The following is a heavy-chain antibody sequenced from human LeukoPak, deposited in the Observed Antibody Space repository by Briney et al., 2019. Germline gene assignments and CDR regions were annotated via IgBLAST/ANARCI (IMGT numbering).Heavy chain of an antibody. V-gene: IGHV3-48*03. D-gene: IGHD4-17*01. J-gene: IGHJ4*02. Sequence: GGSLRLSCAASGFTFSSYEMNWVRQAPGKGLEWVSYISSSGSTIYYADSVKSRFTISRDNAKNSLYLQMNSLRAEDTAVYYCASSGDDYGDYGSIDYWGQGTLVTVSS. CDR2: ISSSGSTI. CDR1: GFTFSSYE. CDR3: ASSGDDYGDYGSIDY.